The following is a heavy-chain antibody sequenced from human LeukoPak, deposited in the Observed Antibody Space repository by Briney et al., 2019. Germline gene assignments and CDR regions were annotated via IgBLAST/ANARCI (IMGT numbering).Heavy chain of an antibody. CDR3: ASTPRVPAAFFDY. D-gene: IGHD2-2*01. Sequence: SETLSLTCAVYGGSFGGYYWSWIRQPPGKGLEWIGEINHSGSTNYNPSLKSRVTISVDTSKNQFSLKLSSVTAADTAVYYCASTPRVPAAFFDYWGQGTLVTVSS. CDR2: INHSGST. CDR1: GGSFGGYY. J-gene: IGHJ4*02. V-gene: IGHV4-34*01.